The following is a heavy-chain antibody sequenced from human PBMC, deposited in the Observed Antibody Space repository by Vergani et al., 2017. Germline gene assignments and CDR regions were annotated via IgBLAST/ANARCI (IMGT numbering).Heavy chain of an antibody. CDR3: TRHAQPVALAGAFQDSNWLDP. V-gene: IGHV4-38-2*02. D-gene: IGHD6-19*01. CDR2: IYYRGRT. J-gene: IGHJ5*02. CDR1: RFSITSGYH. Sequence: QVQLQESGPGLVKPSETLSLTCTVSRFSITSGYHWGWIRQPPGRGLEWIGAIYYRGRTDSSPSLKSRVTLSLDTSKNQFFLQLRSVTAADTGVYYCTRHAQPVALAGAFQDSNWLDPWGPGTLVTVSS.